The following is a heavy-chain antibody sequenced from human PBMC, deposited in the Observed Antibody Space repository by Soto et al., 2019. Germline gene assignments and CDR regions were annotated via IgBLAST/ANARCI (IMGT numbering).Heavy chain of an antibody. D-gene: IGHD2-15*01. Sequence: VQLVESGGGLVQPGGSLRLSCAASGFTFSSYGMHWVRQAPGKGLEWVAVISYDGSNKYYADSVKGRFTISRDNSKNTLYLQMNSLRAEDTAVYYCAKDQTKYCSGGSCYSYFDYWGQGTLVTVSS. CDR1: GFTFSSYG. CDR3: AKDQTKYCSGGSCYSYFDY. J-gene: IGHJ4*02. CDR2: ISYDGSNK. V-gene: IGHV3-30*18.